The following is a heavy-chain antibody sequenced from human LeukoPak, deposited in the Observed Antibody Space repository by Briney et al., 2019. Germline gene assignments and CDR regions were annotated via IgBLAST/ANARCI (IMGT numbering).Heavy chain of an antibody. CDR2: FDPEDGET. CDR1: GYTLTELS. V-gene: IGHV1-24*01. Sequence: ASVKVSCKVSGYTLTELSMHWVRQAPGKGLEWMGGFDPEDGETIYAQKFQGRVTMTEDTSTDTAYMELSSLRSEDTALYYCAKDILEWLSSQFDYWGQGTLVTVSS. D-gene: IGHD3-3*01. CDR3: AKDILEWLSSQFDY. J-gene: IGHJ4*02.